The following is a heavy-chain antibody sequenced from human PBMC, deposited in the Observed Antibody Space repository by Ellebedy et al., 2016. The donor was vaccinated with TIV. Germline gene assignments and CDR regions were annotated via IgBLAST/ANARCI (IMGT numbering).Heavy chain of an antibody. CDR3: AKGFRGGVRVNWFDP. J-gene: IGHJ5*02. CDR2: ISGSGGST. CDR1: GFTFSSYA. V-gene: IGHV3-23*01. D-gene: IGHD2-8*02. Sequence: GGSLRLXXAASGFTFSSYAMSWVRQAPGKGLEWVSVISGSGGSTYYADSVKGRFTISRDNSKNTLYLQMNSLRAEDTAVYYCAKGFRGGVRVNWFDPWGQGTLVTVSS.